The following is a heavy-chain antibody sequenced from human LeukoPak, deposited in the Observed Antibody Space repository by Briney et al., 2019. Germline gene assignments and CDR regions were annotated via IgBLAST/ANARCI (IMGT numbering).Heavy chain of an antibody. V-gene: IGHV3-48*02. CDR3: ARGRGCSGGSCYNDY. CDR1: GFTFSSYT. Sequence: GGSLRLSCAASGFTFSSYTMNWVRQAPGKGLEWVSYITSSSSGIYYSDSVKDRFTISRDNAKNSLYLQMNSLRDEDTAVYYCARGRGCSGGSCYNDYWGQGTLVTVSS. CDR2: ITSSSSGI. D-gene: IGHD2-15*01. J-gene: IGHJ4*02.